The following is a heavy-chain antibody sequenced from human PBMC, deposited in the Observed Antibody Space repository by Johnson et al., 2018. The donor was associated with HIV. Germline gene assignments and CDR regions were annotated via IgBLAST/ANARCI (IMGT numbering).Heavy chain of an antibody. Sequence: QVQLVESGGGVVQPGGSLRLSCAASGFTFSSYGMHWVRQAPGKGLEWVAFIRYDGSNKYYADSVKGRFTISRDNSKNTLYLQINSRRAEDTAVYYCAKGKVVVAAHDAFDIWGQGTMVTVSS. CDR3: AKGKVVVAAHDAFDI. CDR2: IRYDGSNK. CDR1: GFTFSSYG. V-gene: IGHV3-30*02. J-gene: IGHJ3*02. D-gene: IGHD2-15*01.